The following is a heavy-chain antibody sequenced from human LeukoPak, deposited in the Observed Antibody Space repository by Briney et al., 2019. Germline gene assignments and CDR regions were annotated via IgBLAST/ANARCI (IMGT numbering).Heavy chain of an antibody. CDR2: IIPIFGTA. J-gene: IGHJ4*02. CDR3: ARDEGHHYDSSGYS. D-gene: IGHD3-22*01. CDR1: GGTFSNYA. Sequence: SVTVSCTASGGTFSNYAISWVRQAPGQGLEWMGGIIPIFGTANYAQKFQGRVTITADESTSTAYMELSSLRSEDTAVYYCARDEGHHYDSSGYSWGQGTLVTVSS. V-gene: IGHV1-69*13.